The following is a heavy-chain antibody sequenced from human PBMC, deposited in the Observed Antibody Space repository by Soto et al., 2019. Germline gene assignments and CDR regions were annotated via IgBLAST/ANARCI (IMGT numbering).Heavy chain of an antibody. CDR2: IIPIFGTA. V-gene: IGHV1-69*01. D-gene: IGHD3-16*01. CDR3: ASGGGRSGLFTSWFDP. Sequence: QVQLVQSGAEVKKPGSSVKVSCKASGGTVSSYAISWVRQAPGQGLEWMGGIIPIFGTANYAQKFQGRVTITADESTSTAYMELSSLRSEDTAVYYCASGGGRSGLFTSWFDPWGQGTLVTVSS. CDR1: GGTVSSYA. J-gene: IGHJ5*02.